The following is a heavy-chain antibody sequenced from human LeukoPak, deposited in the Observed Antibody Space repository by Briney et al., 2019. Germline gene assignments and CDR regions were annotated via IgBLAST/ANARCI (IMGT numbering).Heavy chain of an antibody. D-gene: IGHD2-2*01. J-gene: IGHJ6*02. CDR2: INWNGGST. CDR1: GFTFDDYG. V-gene: IGHV3-20*04. Sequence: GGSLRLSCAASGFTFDDYGMSWVRQAPGKGLEWVSGINWNGGSTGYADSVKGRFTISRDNAKNSLYLQMNSLRAEDTAVYYCARDYSTTWSYGMDVWGQGTTVTVSS. CDR3: ARDYSTTWSYGMDV.